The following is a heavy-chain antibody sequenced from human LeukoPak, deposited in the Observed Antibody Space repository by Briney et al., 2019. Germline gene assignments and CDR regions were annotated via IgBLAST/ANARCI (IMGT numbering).Heavy chain of an antibody. D-gene: IGHD3-22*01. CDR3: TRVPIRTVTLVIVVRGQDVFDI. J-gene: IGHJ3*02. V-gene: IGHV3-49*03. Sequence: GGSLRLSCTASGFTSGDYAMSWFRQAPGKGLEWVGFIRSKAYGGTAEYAASVKGRFTISRDDSKSIAYLQMNSLKTEDAAVYYCTRVPIRTVTLVIVVRGQDVFDIWGQGTMVTVSS. CDR1: GFTSGDYA. CDR2: IRSKAYGGTA.